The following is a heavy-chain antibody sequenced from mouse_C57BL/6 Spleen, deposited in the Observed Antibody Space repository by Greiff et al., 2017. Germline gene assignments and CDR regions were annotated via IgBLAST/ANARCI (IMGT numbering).Heavy chain of an antibody. CDR2: IDPSDSYT. CDR3: ARGRRRYFDV. J-gene: IGHJ1*03. V-gene: IGHV1-69*01. Sequence: QVQLQQSGAELVMPGASVKLSCKASGYTFTSYWMHWVKQRPGQGLEWIGEIDPSDSYTNYNQKFKGKSTLTVDKSSSTAYMQLSSLTSEDSAVYYCARGRRRYFDVWGTGTTVTVSS. CDR1: GYTFTSYW.